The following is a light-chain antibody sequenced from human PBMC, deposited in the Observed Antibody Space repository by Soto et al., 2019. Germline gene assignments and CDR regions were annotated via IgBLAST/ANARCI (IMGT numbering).Light chain of an antibody. CDR3: QHYTNLPLT. CDR1: YSVSSR. V-gene: IGKV3-15*01. Sequence: EIVMTQSPATLSVSPGERATLSCRASYSVSSRLAWYQQKPGQAPKLLIYGASTRATGLLARFSGSGSGTEFTLTVSRLQSGDFAVYYCQHYTNLPLTFGGATKVEIK. J-gene: IGKJ4*01. CDR2: GAS.